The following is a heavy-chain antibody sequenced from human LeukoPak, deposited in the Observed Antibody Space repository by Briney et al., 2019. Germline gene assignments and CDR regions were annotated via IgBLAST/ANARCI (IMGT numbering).Heavy chain of an antibody. CDR1: GGSFSGYY. V-gene: IGHV4-34*01. Sequence: PSETLSLTCAVYGGSFSGYYWSWIRQPPGKGLEWIGEINHSGSTNYNPSLKSRVTISVDTSKNQFSLKLSSVTAADTAVYYCARGTVIYNWNYGRNWLDPWGQGTLVTVSS. CDR3: ARGTVIYNWNYGRNWLDP. CDR2: INHSGST. D-gene: IGHD1-7*01. J-gene: IGHJ5*02.